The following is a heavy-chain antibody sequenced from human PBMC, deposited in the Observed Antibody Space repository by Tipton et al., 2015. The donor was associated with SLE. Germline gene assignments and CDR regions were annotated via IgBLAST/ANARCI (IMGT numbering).Heavy chain of an antibody. V-gene: IGHV3-53*05. CDR3: ASQRDSSSWIDY. Sequence: SLRLSCAASGFTVSSNYMSWVRQAPGKGLGWVSVIYSGGSTYYADSVKGRFTISRDNSKNTLYLQMNSLRAEDTAVYYCASQRDSSSWIDYWGQGTLVTVSS. CDR2: IYSGGST. CDR1: GFTVSSNY. D-gene: IGHD6-13*01. J-gene: IGHJ4*02.